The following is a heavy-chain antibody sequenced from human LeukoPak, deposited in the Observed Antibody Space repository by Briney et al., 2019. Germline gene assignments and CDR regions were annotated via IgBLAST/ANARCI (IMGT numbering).Heavy chain of an antibody. V-gene: IGHV4-39*01. D-gene: IGHD4-17*01. J-gene: IGHJ6*02. CDR1: GGSISDSLYY. CDR2: VYYTGGT. CDR3: ARPNGDYYYALDV. Sequence: SETLSLTCTVSGGSISDSLYYWGWVRQPPGKGLQWIGSVYYTGGTYYNSSLKSRATISLDTSKSQFSLELSSVTAADTAVYYCARPNGDYYYALDVWGRGTTVTVSS.